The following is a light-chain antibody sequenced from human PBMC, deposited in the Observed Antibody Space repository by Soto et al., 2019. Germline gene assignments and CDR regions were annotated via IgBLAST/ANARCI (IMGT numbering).Light chain of an antibody. Sequence: QSALTQPASVSGSPGQSITISCTGTSSDVGAYNYVSWYQQHPGKAPKLIISEVSDRPSGISARFTGSKSGNVASLTISGLQTEDEADYFCSSYTTTSTLVFGGGTKLIVL. CDR1: SSDVGAYNY. CDR2: EVS. V-gene: IGLV2-14*01. J-gene: IGLJ2*01. CDR3: SSYTTTSTLV.